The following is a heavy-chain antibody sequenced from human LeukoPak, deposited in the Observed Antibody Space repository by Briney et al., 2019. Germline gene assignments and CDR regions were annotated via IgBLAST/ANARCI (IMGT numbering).Heavy chain of an antibody. J-gene: IGHJ6*03. CDR2: IYPGDSDT. Sequence: GASLQISCKGSGYSFTSYWIGWVRQMPGKGLEWMGIIYPGDSDTRYSPSFQGQVTISADKSISTAYLQWSSLKASDTAMYYCARQHAEVRYSGYEGYYYYYMDVWGKGTTVTVSS. V-gene: IGHV5-51*01. CDR1: GYSFTSYW. D-gene: IGHD5-12*01. CDR3: ARQHAEVRYSGYEGYYYYYMDV.